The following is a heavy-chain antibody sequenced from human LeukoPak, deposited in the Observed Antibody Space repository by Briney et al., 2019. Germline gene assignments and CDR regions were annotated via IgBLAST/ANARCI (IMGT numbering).Heavy chain of an antibody. CDR1: GFTFSNYE. Sequence: LRLSCAASGFTFSNYEMNWVRQAPGKGLEWIGRIYTSGTTIYNSALKSRVTMSVDTSKNQFSLKLSSVTAADTAVYYRARSTIHGWFDPWGQGTLVTVSS. J-gene: IGHJ5*02. CDR2: IYTSGTT. D-gene: IGHD2-2*01. CDR3: ARSTIHGWFDP. V-gene: IGHV4-59*10.